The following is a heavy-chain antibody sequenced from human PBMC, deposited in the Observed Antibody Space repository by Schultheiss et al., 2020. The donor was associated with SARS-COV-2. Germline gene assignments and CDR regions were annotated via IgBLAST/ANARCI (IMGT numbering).Heavy chain of an antibody. Sequence: GESLKISCAASGFTFSNSDMNWVHQAPGKGLEWVSGVSWNGSRTHYADSVKGRFTISRDNSKNTLYLQMNSLRAEDTAVYYCARDRSYCSSTSCYANDYYGMDVWGQGTTVTVSS. CDR1: GFTFSNSD. V-gene: IGHV3-35*01. CDR2: VSWNGSRT. D-gene: IGHD2-2*01. CDR3: ARDRSYCSSTSCYANDYYGMDV. J-gene: IGHJ6*02.